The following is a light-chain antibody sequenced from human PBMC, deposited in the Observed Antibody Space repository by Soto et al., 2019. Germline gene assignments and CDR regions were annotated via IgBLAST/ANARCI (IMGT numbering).Light chain of an antibody. J-gene: IGKJ4*02. CDR1: QSLSGW. V-gene: IGKV1-5*01. CDR2: DAS. Sequence: DIQMTQSPSTLSASVGDRVTITCRASQSLSGWLAWYQQKPGKAPNLLMYDASTLQSGVPTRFSGSGSGTESTITISSLPPDDFATYYCQQYNSYLVTFGGGTKVEIK. CDR3: QQYNSYLVT.